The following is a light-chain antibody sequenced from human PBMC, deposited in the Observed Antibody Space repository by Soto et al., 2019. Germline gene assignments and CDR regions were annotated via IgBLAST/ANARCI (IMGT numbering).Light chain of an antibody. CDR3: LQDYNYPRT. V-gene: IGKV3D-15*01. CDR2: GAS. CDR1: QSVSSN. Sequence: EIVMTQSTATLSVSPGERCTLSCRASQSVSSNLAWYQQKPGQAPRLLIYGASSRATGIPDRFSGSGSGTDFTLTISSLQPEDFATYYCLQDYNYPRTFGQGTKVDIK. J-gene: IGKJ1*01.